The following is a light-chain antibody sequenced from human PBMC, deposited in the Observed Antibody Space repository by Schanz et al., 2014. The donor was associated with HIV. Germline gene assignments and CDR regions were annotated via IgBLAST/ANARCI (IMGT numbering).Light chain of an antibody. J-gene: IGKJ2*01. CDR1: QTIGRL. V-gene: IGKV1-5*03. Sequence: IQMTQSPSTVSASVGDRVTITCRASQTIGRLMAWYQQKPGRAPKLLIYQASTLETGVPSRFSGSGSGTSFTLTISSLQPDDFATYYCQQYSSYSAFGQGTKLEIK. CDR2: QAS. CDR3: QQYSSYSA.